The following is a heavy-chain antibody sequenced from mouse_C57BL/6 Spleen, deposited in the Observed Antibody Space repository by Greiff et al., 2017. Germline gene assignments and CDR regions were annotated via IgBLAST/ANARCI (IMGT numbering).Heavy chain of an antibody. J-gene: IGHJ4*01. Sequence: VKLVESGAELARPGASVKLSCKASGYTFTSYGISWVKQRTGQGLEWIGEIYPRSGNTYYNEKFKGKATLTADKSSSTAYMELRSLTSEDSAVYFCARWNYYGSSYEAMDYWGQGTSVTVSS. CDR1: GYTFTSYG. D-gene: IGHD1-1*01. CDR3: ARWNYYGSSYEAMDY. V-gene: IGHV1-81*01. CDR2: IYPRSGNT.